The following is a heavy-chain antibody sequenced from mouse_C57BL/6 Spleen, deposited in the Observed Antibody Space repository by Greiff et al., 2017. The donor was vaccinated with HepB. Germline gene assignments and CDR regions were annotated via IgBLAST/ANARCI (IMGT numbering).Heavy chain of an antibody. Sequence: DVQLVESGGGLVKPGGSLKLSCAASGFTFSDYGMHWVRQAPEKGLEWVAYISSGSSTIYYADTVKGRFTISRDNAKNTLFLQMTSLRSEDTAMYYCARSLYDYDGYYYAMDYWGQGTSVTVSS. CDR2: ISSGSSTI. D-gene: IGHD2-4*01. V-gene: IGHV5-17*01. CDR3: ARSLYDYDGYYYAMDY. J-gene: IGHJ4*01. CDR1: GFTFSDYG.